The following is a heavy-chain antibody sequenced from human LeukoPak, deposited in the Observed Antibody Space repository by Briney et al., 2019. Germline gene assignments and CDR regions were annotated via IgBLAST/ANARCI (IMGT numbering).Heavy chain of an antibody. Sequence: PSETLSLTCTVSGGSISNYYWTWIRQPPGKGLEWIGYIYYSGSTTYNPSLKSRVTISADTSKNQFSLKLNSVTAADTAVYYCARHFFSGGSGIHSPLGYWGQGTLVTVSS. CDR1: GGSISNYY. CDR2: IYYSGST. CDR3: ARHFFSGGSGIHSPLGY. J-gene: IGHJ4*02. D-gene: IGHD3-10*01. V-gene: IGHV4-59*08.